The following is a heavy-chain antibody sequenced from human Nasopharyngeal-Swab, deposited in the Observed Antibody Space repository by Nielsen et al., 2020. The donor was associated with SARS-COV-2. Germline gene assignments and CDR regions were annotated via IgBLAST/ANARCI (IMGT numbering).Heavy chain of an antibody. V-gene: IGHV3-53*01. D-gene: IGHD1-1*01. CDR2: LYSGGGT. J-gene: IGHJ4*02. Sequence: GGSLRLSCAASGFTVSNNYMNWVRQAPGKGLEWVSVLYSGGGTHYADSVKGRFTISRDNSKNTLYLQMNSLRAEDTAVYYCARDLGGTGRFDYWGQGTLVTVSS. CDR3: ARDLGGTGRFDY. CDR1: GFTVSNNY.